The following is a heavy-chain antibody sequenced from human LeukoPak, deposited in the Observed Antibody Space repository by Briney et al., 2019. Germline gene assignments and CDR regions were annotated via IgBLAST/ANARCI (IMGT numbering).Heavy chain of an antibody. V-gene: IGHV3-7*05. CDR3: ASAAYGSGWYLDN. D-gene: IGHD6-19*01. CDR1: GFTVSSDY. Sequence: GGSLRLSCAVSGFTVSSDYMNWVRQAPGKGLEWVVNINQQGSERNYVDSVKGRFTISRDNAQNSLYLQMDSLRVEDTAVYYCASAAYGSGWYLDNWGQGVLVTVSS. J-gene: IGHJ4*02. CDR2: INQQGSER.